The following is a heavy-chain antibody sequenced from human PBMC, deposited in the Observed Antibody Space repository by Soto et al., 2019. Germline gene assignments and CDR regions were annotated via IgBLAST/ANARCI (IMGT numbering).Heavy chain of an antibody. CDR3: ARELIVVVPSANDY. Sequence: EVQLLESGGGMVQPGGSLRLTCAASGFTFSSYAMSWVRQAPGKGLEWVSAISGSGGITYYADSVKGRFTISRDNSKNTLYLQMNSLRAEDTAVYYCARELIVVVPSANDYWGQGTLVTVSS. J-gene: IGHJ4*02. CDR2: ISGSGGIT. V-gene: IGHV3-23*01. CDR1: GFTFSSYA. D-gene: IGHD2-2*01.